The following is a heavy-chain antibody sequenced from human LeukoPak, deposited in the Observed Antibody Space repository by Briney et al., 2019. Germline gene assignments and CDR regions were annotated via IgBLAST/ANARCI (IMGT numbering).Heavy chain of an antibody. D-gene: IGHD3-10*01. CDR1: GFTFSSYA. V-gene: IGHV3-23*01. Sequence: PGGSLRLSCAASGFTFSSYAMSWVRQAPGKGLEWVSAISGSGGSTYYADSVKGRFTISRDNSKNTLYLQMSSLRAEDTAVYYCAKGATVLLWFGEQDGMDVWGKGTTVTVSS. CDR2: ISGSGGST. CDR3: AKGATVLLWFGEQDGMDV. J-gene: IGHJ6*04.